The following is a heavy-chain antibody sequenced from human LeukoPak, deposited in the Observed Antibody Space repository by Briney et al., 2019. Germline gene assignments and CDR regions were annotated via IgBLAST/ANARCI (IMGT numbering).Heavy chain of an antibody. CDR2: ISGSGGST. D-gene: IGHD3-3*01. CDR3: AKAGIFEYFQH. CDR1: GFTFSSYA. V-gene: IGHV3-23*01. J-gene: IGHJ1*01. Sequence: GGSLRLSCAASGFTFSSYAMSWVRQAPGKGLEWVSAISGSGGSTYHADSVKGRFTISRDNSKNTLYLQMNSLRAEDTAVYYCAKAGIFEYFQHWGQGTLVTVSS.